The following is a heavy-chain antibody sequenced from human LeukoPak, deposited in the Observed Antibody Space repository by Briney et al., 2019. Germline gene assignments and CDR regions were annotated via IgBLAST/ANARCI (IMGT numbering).Heavy chain of an antibody. CDR2: IKSQVDGGTT. CDR3: TTDRYCSSVAH. V-gene: IGHV3-15*01. CDR1: GFSFSNAW. J-gene: IGHJ4*02. D-gene: IGHD2-2*01. Sequence: GGSLRLSCAASGFSFSNAWMSWVRQAPGKGLEWVGRIKSQVDGGTTDYAAPVKGRFTISRDDSKNTLYLQLDSLKTEDTALYYCTTDRYCSSVAHWGQGTHVTVSS.